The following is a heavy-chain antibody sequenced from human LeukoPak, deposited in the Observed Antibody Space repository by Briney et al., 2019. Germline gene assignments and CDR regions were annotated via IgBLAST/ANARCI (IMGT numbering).Heavy chain of an antibody. V-gene: IGHV6-1*01. D-gene: IGHD2-2*01. CDR3: AREGNVVVPAALWFDP. CDR1: GGSVSSNSAA. CDR2: TYYRSKWYN. Sequence: SQTLSLTCAISGGSVSSNSAAWNWIRQSPSRGLEWLGRTYYRSKWYNDYAVSVKSRITINPDTSKNQFSLQLNSVTPEDTAVYYCAREGNVVVPAALWFDPWGQGTLVTVSS. J-gene: IGHJ5*02.